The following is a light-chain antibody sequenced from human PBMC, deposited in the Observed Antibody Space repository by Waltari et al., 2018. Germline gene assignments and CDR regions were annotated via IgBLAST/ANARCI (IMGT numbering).Light chain of an antibody. CDR2: EVT. J-gene: IGLJ1*01. Sequence: QSPLTQPASVSGSPGQSITISCTGTSSDIGAYKYVSWYQQHPGKAPKLMIYEVTNRPSGVSNRFSGSKSGNTASLTISGLQGEDEADYYCSAYTSTAALVFGTATKVTVL. V-gene: IGLV2-14*01. CDR3: SAYTSTAALV. CDR1: SSDIGAYKY.